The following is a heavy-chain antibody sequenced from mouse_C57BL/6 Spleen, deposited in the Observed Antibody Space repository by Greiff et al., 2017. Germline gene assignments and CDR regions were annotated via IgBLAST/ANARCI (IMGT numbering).Heavy chain of an antibody. Sequence: EVKLVESGGGLVKPGGSLKLSCAASGFTFSDYGMHWVRQAPEKGLEWVAYISSGSSTIYYADTVKGRFTISRDNAKNTLFLQMTSLRSEDTAMYYCARPYGNYQYYYAMDYWGQGTSVTVSS. CDR2: ISSGSSTI. J-gene: IGHJ4*01. CDR1: GFTFSDYG. CDR3: ARPYGNYQYYYAMDY. D-gene: IGHD2-1*01. V-gene: IGHV5-17*01.